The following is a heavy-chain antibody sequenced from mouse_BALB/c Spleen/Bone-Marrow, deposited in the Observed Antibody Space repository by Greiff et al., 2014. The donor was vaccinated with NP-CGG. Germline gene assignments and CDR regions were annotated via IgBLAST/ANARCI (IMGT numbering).Heavy chain of an antibody. CDR2: IDPYNGGT. V-gene: IGHV1S135*01. CDR3: AREEYGRGFAY. J-gene: IGHJ3*01. D-gene: IGHD2-10*02. Sequence: VQLKESGPELVKPGASVKVSCKASGYAFTNYKMYWVKQSHGKSLEWIGYIDPYNGGTNYNQKFKGKATLTVDKSSSTAYMHLNSLTSEDSVVYYCAREEYGRGFAYWGQGTLVTVSA. CDR1: GYAFTNYK.